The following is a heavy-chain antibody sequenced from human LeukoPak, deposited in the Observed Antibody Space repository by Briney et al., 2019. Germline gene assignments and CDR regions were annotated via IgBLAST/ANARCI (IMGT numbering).Heavy chain of an antibody. J-gene: IGHJ4*02. Sequence: GGSLRLSCAASGFTFSSYGMHWVRQAPGKGLEWVAVIWYDGSNKYYADSVKGRFTISRDNSKNTLYLQMNSLRAEDTAVYYCAKDYYYGSGRFDYWGQGTLVTVSS. D-gene: IGHD3-10*01. CDR2: IWYDGSNK. CDR3: AKDYYYGSGRFDY. V-gene: IGHV3-33*06. CDR1: GFTFSSYG.